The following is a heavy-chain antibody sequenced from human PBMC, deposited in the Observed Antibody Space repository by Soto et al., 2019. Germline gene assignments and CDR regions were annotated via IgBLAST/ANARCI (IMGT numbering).Heavy chain of an antibody. J-gene: IGHJ4*02. V-gene: IGHV1-18*01. Sequence: ASVKVSCKASGYTFTNYGISWVRQAPGQGLEWMGWISAYNDNTNYAQKLQGRVTMTTDTSTSTAYMELRSLRSDDTAVYYCAREYCSGGSCYDPDYWGQGTLVTVSS. CDR1: GYTFTNYG. CDR2: ISAYNDNT. CDR3: AREYCSGGSCYDPDY. D-gene: IGHD2-15*01.